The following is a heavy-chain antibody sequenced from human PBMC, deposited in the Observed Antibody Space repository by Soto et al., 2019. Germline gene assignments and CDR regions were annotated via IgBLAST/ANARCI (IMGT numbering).Heavy chain of an antibody. V-gene: IGHV3-23*01. CDR3: AKKVNSGSGSQFFDY. J-gene: IGHJ4*02. CDR1: GFTFSSYS. D-gene: IGHD3-10*01. CDR2: FRSGGDDDTT. Sequence: PVGSLRLSCAASGFTFSSYSMSWVRPAPGKGLEWVSGFRSGGDDDTTYYADSVRGRFTISRDNSKNTLFLQMNSLRAEDTAIYYCAKKVNSGSGSQFFDYWGQGTLVTVSS.